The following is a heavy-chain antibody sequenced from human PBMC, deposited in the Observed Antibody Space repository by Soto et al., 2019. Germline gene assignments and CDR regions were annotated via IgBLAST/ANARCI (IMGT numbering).Heavy chain of an antibody. CDR2: IYYSGST. V-gene: IGHV4-59*01. CDR1: GGSISSYY. CDR3: ARGIVDTAMVIWFDP. D-gene: IGHD5-18*01. J-gene: IGHJ5*02. Sequence: SETLSLTCTVSGGSISSYYWSWIRQPPGKGLEWIGYIYYSGSTNYNPSLKSRVTISVDTSKNQFSLKLSSVTAADTAVYYCARGIVDTAMVIWFDPWGQGTLVTVSS.